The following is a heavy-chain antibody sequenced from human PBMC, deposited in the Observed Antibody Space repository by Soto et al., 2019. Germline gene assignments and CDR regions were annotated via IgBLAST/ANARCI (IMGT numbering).Heavy chain of an antibody. J-gene: IGHJ6*03. Sequence: QLQLQESGPGLVKPSETLSLTCTVSGGSISSSSYYWGWIRQPPGKGLEWIGSIYYSGSTYYNPSLKSRGTISVDTSKNQCSLKLSSVTAADTAVYYCAGVLRYYMDVWGKGTTVTVSS. D-gene: IGHD3-9*01. CDR2: IYYSGST. V-gene: IGHV4-39*01. CDR1: GGSISSSSYY. CDR3: AGVLRYYMDV.